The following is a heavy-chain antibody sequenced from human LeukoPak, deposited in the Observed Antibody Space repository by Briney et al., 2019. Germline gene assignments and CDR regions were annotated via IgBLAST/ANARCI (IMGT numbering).Heavy chain of an antibody. CDR3: ARGNYKNWFDP. CDR2: TYYRSKWFN. Sequence: SQTLSLTCAISGDSVSSNSVAWNWIRQSPSRGLEWLRRTYYRSKWFNEYAVSVKSRITINPDTSKNQFTLQLNSVTPEDTAVYYCARGNYKNWFDPWGQGTLVTVSS. D-gene: IGHD3-10*01. J-gene: IGHJ5*02. V-gene: IGHV6-1*01. CDR1: GDSVSSNSVA.